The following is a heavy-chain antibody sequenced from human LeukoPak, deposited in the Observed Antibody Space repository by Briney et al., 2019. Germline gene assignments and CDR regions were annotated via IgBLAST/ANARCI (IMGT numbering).Heavy chain of an antibody. CDR1: GFTFSSYG. D-gene: IGHD3-16*01. CDR2: ISYDGSNK. J-gene: IGHJ4*02. CDR3: AKGRQQLFGGFDY. Sequence: PGGSLRLSCAASGFTFSSYGMHWVRQAPGKGLEWVAVISYDGSNKDYADSVKGRFTISRDNSKNTLYLQMNSLRAEDTAVYYCAKGRQQLFGGFDYWGQGTLVTVSS. V-gene: IGHV3-30*18.